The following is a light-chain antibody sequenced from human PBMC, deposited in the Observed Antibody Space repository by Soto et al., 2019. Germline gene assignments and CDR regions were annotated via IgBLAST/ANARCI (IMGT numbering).Light chain of an antibody. V-gene: IGKV3-11*01. J-gene: IGKJ5*01. CDR2: DAS. CDR1: QSVSSY. Sequence: EIVLTQSPATLSLSPGERATLSCRASQSVSSYLAWYQQKPGQAPGLLIYDASNRATGIPARFSGSGSGTDFTHTISSLEPEDFAVYYCQQRSNWPTFTFGQGTRLEIK. CDR3: QQRSNWPTFT.